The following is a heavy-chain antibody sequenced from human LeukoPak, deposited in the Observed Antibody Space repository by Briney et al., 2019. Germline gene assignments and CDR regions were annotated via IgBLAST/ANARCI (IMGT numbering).Heavy chain of an antibody. D-gene: IGHD6-19*01. Sequence: SETLSLTCTVSGGSISSSGYYWGWIRQPPGKGLEWIGSISYSGNAYYNPSLKSRVSISVDTSKNQFSLKLSSVTAADTAVYYCARHGSGWYYFDYWGQGTLVTVSS. CDR3: ARHGSGWYYFDY. V-gene: IGHV4-39*01. CDR2: ISYSGNA. CDR1: GGSISSSGYY. J-gene: IGHJ4*02.